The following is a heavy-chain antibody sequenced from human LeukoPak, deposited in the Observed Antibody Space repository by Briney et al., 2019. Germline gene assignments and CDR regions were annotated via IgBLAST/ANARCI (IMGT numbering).Heavy chain of an antibody. CDR2: IRYDGSNK. D-gene: IGHD5/OR15-5a*01. CDR1: GFSLSNYA. CDR3: ARDLSSRRLDY. Sequence: GGSLRLSCVVSGFSLSNYAMSWVRQAPGKGLEWVVVIRYDGSNKLYADSVKGRFTISRDNSKNTLYLQMNSLRVEDTAVYYCARDLSSRRLDYWGEGTLVTVSS. V-gene: IGHV3-33*08. J-gene: IGHJ4*02.